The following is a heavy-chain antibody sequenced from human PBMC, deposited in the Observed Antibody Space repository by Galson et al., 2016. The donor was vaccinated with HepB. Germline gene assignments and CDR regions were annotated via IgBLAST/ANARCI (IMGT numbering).Heavy chain of an antibody. CDR1: GYRFTNYD. Sequence: SVKVSCKASGYRFTNYDIHWVRQAPGQRLEWMGSINVDNGNRRSSQKFQGRDTFTKDTSATTAYMHLSSLTSEDTAVYYCARRSASGSYHDYWGQGTLVTVSS. CDR3: ARRSASGSYHDY. V-gene: IGHV1-3*01. D-gene: IGHD3-10*01. CDR2: INVDNGNR. J-gene: IGHJ4*02.